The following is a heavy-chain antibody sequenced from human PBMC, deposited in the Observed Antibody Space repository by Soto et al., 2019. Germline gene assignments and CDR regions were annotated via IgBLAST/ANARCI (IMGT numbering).Heavy chain of an antibody. V-gene: IGHV4-59*12. CDR1: GGSISSYY. J-gene: IGHJ6*03. CDR3: ARAHTVTTFGHYYYYMDV. Sequence: SETLSLTCTVSGGSISSYYWSWIRQPPGKGLEWIGYIYYSGSTNYNPSLKSRVTISVDTSKNQFSLKLSSVTAADTAVYYCARAHTVTTFGHYYYYMDVWGKGTTVTVSS. D-gene: IGHD4-17*01. CDR2: IYYSGST.